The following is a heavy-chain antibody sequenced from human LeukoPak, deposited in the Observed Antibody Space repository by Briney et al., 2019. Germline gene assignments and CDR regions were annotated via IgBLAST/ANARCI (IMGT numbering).Heavy chain of an antibody. Sequence: ASVKVSCKASGYTFTSYGISWVRQAPGQGLEWMGWISAYNGNTNYAQKLQGRVTITTDASTSTAYMELRSLRSDDTAVYYCARDLYYYGSGSYFGGYWGQGTLVTVSS. CDR2: ISAYNGNT. J-gene: IGHJ4*02. CDR3: ARDLYYYGSGSYFGGY. D-gene: IGHD3-10*01. CDR1: GYTFTSYG. V-gene: IGHV1-18*01.